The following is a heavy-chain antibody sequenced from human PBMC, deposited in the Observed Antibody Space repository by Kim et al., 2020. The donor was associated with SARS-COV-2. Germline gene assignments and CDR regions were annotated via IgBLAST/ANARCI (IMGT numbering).Heavy chain of an antibody. CDR2: IRIGTGST. CDR3: TTAERTDADFDF. J-gene: IGHJ4*02. Sequence: ASVKVSCKASGYDFSKYAVQWVRQAPGQRLEWIGWIRIGTGSTRYSQSLQGRVTITRDKFASTAFMELYSLTSEDTAVYYCTTAERTDADFDFWGQGTL. D-gene: IGHD1-1*01. CDR1: GYDFSKYA. V-gene: IGHV1-3*04.